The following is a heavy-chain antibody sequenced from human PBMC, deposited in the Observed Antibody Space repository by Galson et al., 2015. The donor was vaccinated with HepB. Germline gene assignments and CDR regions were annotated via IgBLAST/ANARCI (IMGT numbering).Heavy chain of an antibody. V-gene: IGHV3-30-3*01. CDR3: ARASHYCSSTSCYYFDY. D-gene: IGHD2-2*01. CDR1: GFTFSSYA. CDR2: ISYDGSNK. J-gene: IGHJ4*02. Sequence: SLRLSCAASGFTFSSYAMHWVRQAPGKGLEWVAVISYDGSNKYYADSVKGRFTISRDNSKNTLYLQMNSLRAEDTAVYYCARASHYCSSTSCYYFDYWGQGTLVTVSS.